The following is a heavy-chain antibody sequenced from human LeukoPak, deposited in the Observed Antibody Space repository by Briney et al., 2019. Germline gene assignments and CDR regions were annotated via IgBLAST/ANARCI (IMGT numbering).Heavy chain of an antibody. J-gene: IGHJ4*02. Sequence: GGSLRPSCAASGFTFSSYSMNWVRQAPGKGLEWVSSISTSSTYIYYADSVKGRFTISRDNAKNSLYLQMNSLRAEDTAVYYCARDPPFIIGTTFFDYWGQGTLVTVSS. CDR2: ISTSSTYI. V-gene: IGHV3-21*01. D-gene: IGHD1-20*01. CDR1: GFTFSSYS. CDR3: ARDPPFIIGTTFFDY.